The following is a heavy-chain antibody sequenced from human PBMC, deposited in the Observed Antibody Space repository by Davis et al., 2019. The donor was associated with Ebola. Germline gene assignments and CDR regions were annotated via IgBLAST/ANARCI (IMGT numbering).Heavy chain of an antibody. CDR3: ARDLIYGSGTNDY. D-gene: IGHD3-10*01. CDR2: IKTNGSTI. V-gene: IGHV3-74*01. CDR1: GFTFSSYA. Sequence: HTGGSLRLSCAASGFTFSSYAMSWVRQAPGKGLVWVSRIKTNGSTINYADSVKGRFTISRDNAKNTLYLQMNSLRAEDTAVYFCARDLIYGSGTNDYWGQGTLVTVSS. J-gene: IGHJ4*02.